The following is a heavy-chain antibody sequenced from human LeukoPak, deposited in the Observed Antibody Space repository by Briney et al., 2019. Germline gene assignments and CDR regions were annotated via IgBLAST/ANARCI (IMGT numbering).Heavy chain of an antibody. CDR1: GYTFTNYW. D-gene: IGHD2-15*01. CDR3: ARHRKDIGFDS. J-gene: IGHJ4*02. Sequence: GESLKISCKGSGYTFTNYWIGWVRQMPGKGLEWMGIIYPGDPDTRYSPSFQGQVTISVDKSISTAYLQWRSLKASDTAMYYCARHRKDIGFDSWGQGTLVTVSS. CDR2: IYPGDPDT. V-gene: IGHV5-51*01.